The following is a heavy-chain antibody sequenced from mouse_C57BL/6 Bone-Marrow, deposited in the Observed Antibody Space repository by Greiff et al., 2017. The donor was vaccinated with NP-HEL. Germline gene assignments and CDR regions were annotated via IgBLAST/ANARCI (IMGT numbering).Heavy chain of an antibody. CDR2: IDPENGDT. CDR3: TTITTVFHWYFDV. Sequence: EVKLQESGAELVRPGASVKLSCTASGFNIKDDYMHWVKQRPEQGLEWIGWIDPENGDTEYASKFQGKATITADTSSNTAYLQLSSLTSEDTAVYYCTTITTVFHWYFDVWGTGTTVTVSS. CDR1: GFNIKDDY. J-gene: IGHJ1*03. V-gene: IGHV14-4*01. D-gene: IGHD1-1*01.